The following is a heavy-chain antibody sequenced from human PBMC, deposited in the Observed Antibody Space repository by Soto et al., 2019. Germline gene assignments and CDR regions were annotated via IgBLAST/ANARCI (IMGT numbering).Heavy chain of an antibody. CDR2: IYYSGST. V-gene: IGHV4-31*03. CDR3: AREAGGSGSSQGGY. CDR1: GGSISSGGYY. J-gene: IGHJ4*02. Sequence: QVQLQESGPGLVKPSQTLSLTCTVSGGSISSGGYYWSWIRQHPGKGLEWVGSIYYSGSTYYNPSLKSRVTISVDTSKNQFSLKLSSVTAADTAVYYCAREAGGSGSSQGGYWGQGTLVTVSS. D-gene: IGHD1-26*01.